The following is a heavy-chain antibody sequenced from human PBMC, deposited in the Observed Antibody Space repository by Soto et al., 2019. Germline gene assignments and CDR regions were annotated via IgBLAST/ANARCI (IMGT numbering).Heavy chain of an antibody. J-gene: IGHJ4*02. Sequence: GRSLRLSCAASGFTFSTSGIHWVRQAPGKGLEWVAIIYYDGVIQYYGDSVKGRFTVSRENSKNTAYLHMSSLGVADTAVYYCARDLVSNGSDYWGQGTLVTVSS. CDR2: IYYDGVIQ. V-gene: IGHV3-33*01. D-gene: IGHD3-10*01. CDR3: ARDLVSNGSDY. CDR1: GFTFSTSG.